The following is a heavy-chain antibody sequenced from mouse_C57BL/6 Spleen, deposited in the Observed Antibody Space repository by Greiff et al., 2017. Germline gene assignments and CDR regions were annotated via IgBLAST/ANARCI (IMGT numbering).Heavy chain of an antibody. CDR1: GFTFSDFY. Sequence: EVKVVESGGGLVQSGRSLRLSCATSGFTFSDFYMEWVRQAPGKGLEWIAASRNKANDYTTEYSASVKGRFIVSRDTSQSILYLQMNALRAEDTAIYYCARDDNWDGWGYFDVWGTGTTVTVSS. CDR3: ARDDNWDGWGYFDV. D-gene: IGHD4-1*01. CDR2: SRNKANDYTT. V-gene: IGHV7-1*01. J-gene: IGHJ1*03.